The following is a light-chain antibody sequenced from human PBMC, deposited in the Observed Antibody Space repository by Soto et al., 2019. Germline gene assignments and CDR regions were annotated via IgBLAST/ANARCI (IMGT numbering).Light chain of an antibody. CDR1: QTISSW. CDR2: KAS. V-gene: IGKV1-5*03. J-gene: IGKJ1*01. Sequence: DIQMTQSPFTLSGSVGDRVTITCRASQTISSWLAWYQQKPVKAPKLLIYKASTLKSGVPSRFSGSGSGTEFTLTISSLQPDDFATYYCQHYNSYSEAFGQGTKVDIK. CDR3: QHYNSYSEA.